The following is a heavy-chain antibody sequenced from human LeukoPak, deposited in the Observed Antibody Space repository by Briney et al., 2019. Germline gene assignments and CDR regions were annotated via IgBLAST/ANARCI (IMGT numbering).Heavy chain of an antibody. V-gene: IGHV3-30*04. CDR2: ISYDGSNK. J-gene: IGHJ6*02. D-gene: IGHD5-24*01. CDR1: GFTFSSYA. Sequence: GRSLRLSCAASGFTFSSYAMHWVRQAPGKGLEWVAVISYDGSNKCYADSVKGRFTISRDNSKNTLYLQMNSLRAEDTAVYYCARTGGDGYWVYYYYGMDVWGQGTTVTVSS. CDR3: ARTGGDGYWVYYYYGMDV.